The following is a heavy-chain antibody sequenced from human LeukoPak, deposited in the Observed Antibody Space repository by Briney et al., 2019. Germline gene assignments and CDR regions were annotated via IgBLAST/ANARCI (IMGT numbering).Heavy chain of an antibody. CDR3: ARETLMAYYFDY. Sequence: PGRSLRLSCAASGFTFSSYGMHWVRQAPGKGLEWVAVIWYDGSNKYYADSVKGRFTISRDNSKNTLYLQMNSLRAEDTAVYYCARETLMAYYFDYWGQGTLVTVSS. D-gene: IGHD3-10*01. CDR2: IWYDGSNK. V-gene: IGHV3-33*01. CDR1: GFTFSSYG. J-gene: IGHJ4*02.